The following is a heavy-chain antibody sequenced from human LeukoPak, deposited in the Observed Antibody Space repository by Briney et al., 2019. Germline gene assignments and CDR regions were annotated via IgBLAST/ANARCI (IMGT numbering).Heavy chain of an antibody. CDR2: ISSNNGNT. V-gene: IGHV1-18*01. Sequence: EASVKVSCKASAYTFTTYGISWVRQAPGQGLEWMGWISSNNGNTDYAQKLQGRVTMTTDTSTTTAYMELRSLRSDDTAVYYCARGTWWVDVWGKGTTVTISS. CDR1: AYTFTTYG. J-gene: IGHJ6*04. CDR3: ARGTWWVDV. D-gene: IGHD2-15*01.